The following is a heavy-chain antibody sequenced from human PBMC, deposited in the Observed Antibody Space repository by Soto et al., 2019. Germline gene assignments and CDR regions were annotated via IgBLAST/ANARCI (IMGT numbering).Heavy chain of an antibody. V-gene: IGHV4-39*01. J-gene: IGHJ6*03. Sequence: QPQLQESGPGLVKPSETLSLSCAVSGDSLSSSSSYYWGWIRQPPGKGLEWIANVYYSGSTYYNPTLKSGVTISLETSKNEVSLRLRSVTAADTAVYYCARIKIVGVLTYYMDVWGKGTPITVSS. CDR1: GDSLSSSSSYY. CDR3: ARIKIVGVLTYYMDV. CDR2: VYYSGST. D-gene: IGHD3-3*01.